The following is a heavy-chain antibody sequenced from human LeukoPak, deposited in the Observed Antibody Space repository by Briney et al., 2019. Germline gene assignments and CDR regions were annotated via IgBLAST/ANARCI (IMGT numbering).Heavy chain of an antibody. CDR2: IYWNDDK. V-gene: IGHV2-5*01. CDR1: GFSLSTSGVG. D-gene: IGHD3-10*01. CDR3: AHLYHYGSGSYR. J-gene: IGHJ4*02. Sequence: SAPTLVHPTQTLTLTCTFSGFSLSTSGVGVGWIRQPPGKALEWLALIYWNDDKRYSPSLKSRLTITKDTSKNQVVLTMTNMDPVDTATYYCAHLYHYGSGSYRWGQGTLVTVSS.